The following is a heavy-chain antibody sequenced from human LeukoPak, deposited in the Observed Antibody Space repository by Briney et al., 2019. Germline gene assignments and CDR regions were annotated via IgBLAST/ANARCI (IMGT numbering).Heavy chain of an antibody. CDR2: MNPNSGNT. Sequence: ASVKVSCKRSRYTLNNFNIKAVRQATGQGLEWMGWMNPNSGNTGSAQKLQGRVTMTMNTSRTSAYIELGSLKCADTVGWGCVISPQWRVDSYFMDVWGRGTTVTVSS. J-gene: IGHJ6*03. V-gene: IGHV1-8*01. D-gene: IGHD6-19*01. CDR3: VISPQWRVDSYFMDV. CDR1: RYTLNNFN.